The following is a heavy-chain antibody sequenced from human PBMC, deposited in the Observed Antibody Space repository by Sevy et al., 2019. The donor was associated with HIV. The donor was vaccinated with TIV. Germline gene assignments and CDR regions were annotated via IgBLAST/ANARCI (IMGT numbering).Heavy chain of an antibody. Sequence: GGSLRLSCAASGFVFRDSYMNWIRQAPGKGLESVAFISSSGTTISYADSVKGRFIISRDNAKRSLYLQMNSLRAEDTAVYYCAREGSYGDYMLSYYYGMDVWGQGTTVTVSS. CDR3: AREGSYGDYMLSYYYGMDV. CDR2: ISSSGTTI. D-gene: IGHD4-17*01. V-gene: IGHV3-11*04. CDR1: GFVFRDSY. J-gene: IGHJ6*02.